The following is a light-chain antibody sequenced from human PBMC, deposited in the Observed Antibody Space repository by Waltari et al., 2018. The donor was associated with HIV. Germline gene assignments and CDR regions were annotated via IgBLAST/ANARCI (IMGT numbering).Light chain of an antibody. CDR3: SSYTSSSTL. CDR1: STAVGSENY. J-gene: IGLJ2*01. Sequence: ALTQPLPVSESPGPPIPIPATRTSTAVGSENYLYWYQQHPGKAPKLMIYDVSQRPSGVSNRFSGSKSGNTASLTISGLQAEDEADYYCSSYTSSSTLFGGGTKLTVL. CDR2: DVS. V-gene: IGLV2-14*03.